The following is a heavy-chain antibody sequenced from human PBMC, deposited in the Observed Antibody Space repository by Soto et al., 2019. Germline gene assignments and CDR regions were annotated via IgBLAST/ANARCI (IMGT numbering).Heavy chain of an antibody. CDR1: GGSISSYY. CDR2: IYYSGST. V-gene: IGHV4-59*08. J-gene: IGHJ5*02. Sequence: QVQLQESGPGLVKPSETLSLTCTVSGGSISSYYWSWIRQPPGKGLEWIGYIYYSGSTNYNPSLKRRVTISVDTSKNQFSLKLSSVTAADTAVYYCARHHDILTGYYWDWFDPWGQGTLVTVSS. CDR3: ARHHDILTGYYWDWFDP. D-gene: IGHD3-9*01.